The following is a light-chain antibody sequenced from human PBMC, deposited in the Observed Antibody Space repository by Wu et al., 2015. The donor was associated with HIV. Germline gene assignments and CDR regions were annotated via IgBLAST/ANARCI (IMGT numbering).Light chain of an antibody. CDR2: STS. Sequence: IVLTQSPGTLSLSPGERATLSCRPSQSVSSSYLAWYQQRPGQPPRLLIFSTSKRAAGVSDRFGGWGTGTDFHLIINRLEPEDSAVYFCQHYDDSSQFTFGPGTKVHIK. V-gene: IGKV3-20*01. CDR3: QHYDDSSQFT. CDR1: QSVSSSY. J-gene: IGKJ3*01.